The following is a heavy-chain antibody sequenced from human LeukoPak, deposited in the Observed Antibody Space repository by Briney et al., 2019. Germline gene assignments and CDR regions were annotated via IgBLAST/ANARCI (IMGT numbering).Heavy chain of an antibody. Sequence: SQTLSLTCTVSGDSISSGDYYWSWIRQPPGRGLECIGYIYNSGSTYYNPSLKSRLTISIDTSKNQFSLKLSSVTAADTALYYCVRGQYYDILTAYTHWGQGILVTVSS. CDR1: GDSISSGDYY. D-gene: IGHD3-9*01. V-gene: IGHV4-30-4*01. J-gene: IGHJ4*02. CDR2: IYNSGST. CDR3: VRGQYYDILTAYTH.